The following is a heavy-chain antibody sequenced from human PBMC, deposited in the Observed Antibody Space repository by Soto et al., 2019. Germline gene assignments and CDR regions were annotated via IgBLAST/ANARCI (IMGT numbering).Heavy chain of an antibody. D-gene: IGHD5-12*01. CDR3: AREDNRDGYNFDF. CDR2: ISKSKSGGTT. CDR1: GFTFSNYE. V-gene: IGHV3-48*03. J-gene: IGHJ4*02. Sequence: EVQLVESGGGLVQPGGSLRLSCAASGFTFSNYEMIWVRQAPGKGLEWISYISKSKSGGTTYYADSVKGRFTISRDNAQNSLYLQMNSLRAEDTAVYYCAREDNRDGYNFDFWGQGTLVTVSS.